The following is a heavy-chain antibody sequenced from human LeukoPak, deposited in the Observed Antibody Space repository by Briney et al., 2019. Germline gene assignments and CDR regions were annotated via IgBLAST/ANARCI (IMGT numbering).Heavy chain of an antibody. J-gene: IGHJ5*02. CDR2: ISGSGGST. Sequence: GGSLRLSCAASGFTFSSYAMSWVRQAPGRGLEWVSAISGSGGSTYYADSVKGRFTISRDNSKNTLYLQINSLRADDTAVYYCAKDPASGATNWFDPWGQGTLVTVSS. D-gene: IGHD3-10*01. CDR1: GFTFSSYA. V-gene: IGHV3-23*01. CDR3: AKDPASGATNWFDP.